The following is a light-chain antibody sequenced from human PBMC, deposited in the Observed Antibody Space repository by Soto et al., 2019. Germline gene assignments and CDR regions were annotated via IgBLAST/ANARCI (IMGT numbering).Light chain of an antibody. V-gene: IGKV3-15*01. CDR1: QSVDSN. CDR2: RAS. J-gene: IGKJ5*01. CDR3: QQYHHWPPIT. Sequence: VMTQSAAALSVSPRERATLSCRVSQSVDSNLVWYQQKPGQSPRLLIFRASTRATGIPARFSGSGSGTEFTLTISSLQSEDFAVYYCQQYHHWPPITFGQGTRLEI.